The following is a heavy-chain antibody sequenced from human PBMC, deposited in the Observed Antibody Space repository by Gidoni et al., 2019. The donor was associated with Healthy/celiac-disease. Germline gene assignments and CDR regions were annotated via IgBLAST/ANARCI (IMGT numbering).Heavy chain of an antibody. J-gene: IGHJ4*02. CDR2: IYYSGST. D-gene: IGHD3-22*01. CDR1: GGSISSYY. V-gene: IGHV4-59*01. Sequence: QVQLQESGPGLVKPSETLSLTCPVSGGSISSYYWSWIRQPPGKGLEWIGYIYYSGSTNYNPSLKSRVTISVDTSKNQFSLKLSSVTAADTAVYYCARVIHYDSSGGFDYWGQGTLVTVSS. CDR3: ARVIHYDSSGGFDY.